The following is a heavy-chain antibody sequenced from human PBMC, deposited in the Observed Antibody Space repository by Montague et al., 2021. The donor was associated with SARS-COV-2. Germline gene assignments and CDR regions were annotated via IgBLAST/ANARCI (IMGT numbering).Heavy chain of an antibody. CDR2: VFYTGST. CDR1: GDSVNTNQ. J-gene: IGHJ3*01. V-gene: IGHV4-59*02. Sequence: SETLSLTCVVSGDSVNTNQWTWVRQPPGKGLEWIGHVFYTGSTKXNPSLESRVTISIDTSKNQFALRLNSVSAADTAIYYCARLIGSGWTDAFDFWGRGTMVTVSS. CDR3: ARLIGSGWTDAFDF. D-gene: IGHD6-19*01.